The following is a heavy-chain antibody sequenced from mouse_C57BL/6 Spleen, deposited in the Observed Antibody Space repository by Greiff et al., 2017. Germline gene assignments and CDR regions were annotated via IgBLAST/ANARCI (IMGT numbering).Heavy chain of an antibody. CDR2: ISYSGST. V-gene: IGHV3-1*01. CDR1: GYSITSGYD. Sequence: EVKLVESGPGMVKPSQSLSLTCTVTGYSITSGYDWHWIRHFPGNKLEWMGYISYSGSTNYNPSLKSRISITHDTSKNHFFLKLNSVTTEDTATYYCARDGSSFGYFDYWGQGTTLTVSS. J-gene: IGHJ2*01. CDR3: ARDGSSFGYFDY. D-gene: IGHD1-1*01.